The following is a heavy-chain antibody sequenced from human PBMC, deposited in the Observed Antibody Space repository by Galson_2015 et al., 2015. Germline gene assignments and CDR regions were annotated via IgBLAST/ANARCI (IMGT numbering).Heavy chain of an antibody. CDR2: ISWNSGSI. CDR1: GFTFDDYA. D-gene: IGHD3-10*01. CDR3: AKDQSYYYGSGSYYNGLENRGMDV. J-gene: IGHJ6*02. Sequence: LRLSCAASGFTFDDYAMHWVRQAPGKGLEWVSGISWNSGSIGYADSVKGRFTISRDNAKNSLYLQMNSLRAEDTALYYCAKDQSYYYGSGSYYNGLENRGMDVWGQGTTVTVSS. V-gene: IGHV3-9*01.